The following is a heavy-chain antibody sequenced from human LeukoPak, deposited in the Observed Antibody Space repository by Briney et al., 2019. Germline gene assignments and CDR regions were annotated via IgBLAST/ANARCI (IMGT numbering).Heavy chain of an antibody. CDR1: GYTFIDYY. J-gene: IGHJ5*02. V-gene: IGHV1-2*02. CDR3: ANTYGSGSYYKGGFDP. Sequence: ASVKVSCKAAGYTFIDYYIHWVRQAPGQGLEWMGWINPNSGGTNYAQHFQGRVTMTRDTSIRTVYMELSRLRSDDTAVYSCANTYGSGSYYKGGFDPWGQGTLATVSS. D-gene: IGHD3-10*01. CDR2: INPNSGGT.